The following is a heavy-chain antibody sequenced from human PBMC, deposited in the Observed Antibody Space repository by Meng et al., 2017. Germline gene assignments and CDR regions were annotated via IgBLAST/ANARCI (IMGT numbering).Heavy chain of an antibody. CDR3: ARSHSVTIVAFDY. D-gene: IGHD4-17*01. CDR1: GGSFTRCD. J-gene: IGHJ4*02. V-gene: IGHV4-34*01. CDR2: INHSGSI. Sequence: GYLEQGGEGRVKASENLSATCAEEGGSFTRCDWSWIRQPPGKGPERTGEINHSGSINYNPSLMSRVTMSRDTSKNRFSLRLSSVIAAETAVYYCARSHSVTIVAFDYWGQGTLVTVSS.